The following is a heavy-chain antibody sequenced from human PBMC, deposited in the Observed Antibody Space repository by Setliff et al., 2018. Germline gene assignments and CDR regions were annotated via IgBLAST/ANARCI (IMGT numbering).Heavy chain of an antibody. J-gene: IGHJ4*02. D-gene: IGHD3-22*01. CDR3: AKEGYYDHFGYYHYYFDF. CDR1: GGSFDTYY. V-gene: IGHV4-59*04. CDR2: ISYSGGV. Sequence: PSETLSLTCNVYGGSFDTYYWSWIRQPPGKGLEWIGTISYSGGVFYNPSLKSRVAISVDTSKNQFSLRLSSVTAADTAVYYCAKEGYYDHFGYYHYYFDFWGQGTLVTVSS.